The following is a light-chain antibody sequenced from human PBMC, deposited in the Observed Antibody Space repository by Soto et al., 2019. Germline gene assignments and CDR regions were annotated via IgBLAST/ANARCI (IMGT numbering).Light chain of an antibody. Sequence: LSPGEIATLSCRASQSISSTYLAWYQQKPGQAPRLLIYGASSRATGIPDRFSGTGSGTDFTLTISRLEPEDFAVYYCQQYGSSGTFGQGTKVDIK. J-gene: IGKJ1*01. CDR2: GAS. CDR1: QSISSTY. CDR3: QQYGSSGT. V-gene: IGKV3-20*01.